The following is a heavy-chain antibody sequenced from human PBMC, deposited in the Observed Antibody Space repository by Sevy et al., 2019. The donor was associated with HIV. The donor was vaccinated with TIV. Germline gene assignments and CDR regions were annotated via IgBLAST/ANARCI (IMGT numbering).Heavy chain of an antibody. V-gene: IGHV3-21*01. CDR1: GFTFSSYS. J-gene: IGHJ4*02. CDR3: ARAPEENYDYITGSFDY. Sequence: GGSLRLSCAASGFTFSSYSMNWVRQAPGMGLEWVSSISLSSNHIYYADSVKGRFTISRDNAKNSLYLQMNSLRAEDTAVYYCARAPEENYDYITGSFDYWGQGTLVTVSS. CDR2: ISLSSNHI. D-gene: IGHD3-16*01.